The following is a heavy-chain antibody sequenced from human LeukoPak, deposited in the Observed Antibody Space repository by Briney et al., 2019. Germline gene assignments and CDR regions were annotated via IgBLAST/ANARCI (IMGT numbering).Heavy chain of an antibody. Sequence: GGSLRLSCAASGFTVSSNYMSWVRQAPGKGLEWVSVIYSGGSTYYADSVKGRFTISRDSSLNTLYLQMNSLRAEDTAAYFCARAGIRWNTPDSWGQGTLVAVSS. J-gene: IGHJ4*02. V-gene: IGHV3-53*05. CDR2: IYSGGST. CDR3: ARAGIRWNTPDS. CDR1: GFTVSSNY. D-gene: IGHD3-10*01.